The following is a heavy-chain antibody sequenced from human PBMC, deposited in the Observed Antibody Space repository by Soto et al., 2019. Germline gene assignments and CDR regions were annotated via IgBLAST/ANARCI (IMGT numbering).Heavy chain of an antibody. CDR2: ISGSGGST. Sequence: GGSLRLSCAASGFTFSSYAMSWVRQAPGKGLEWVSAISGSGGSTYYADSVKGRFTISRDNSKNTLYLQMNSLRAEDKAVYYCAKGSGAPAEYCTNGVCNFLVPRGYYYYYMDVWGKGTTVTVSS. V-gene: IGHV3-23*01. CDR3: AKGSGAPAEYCTNGVCNFLVPRGYYYYYMDV. CDR1: GFTFSSYA. D-gene: IGHD2-8*01. J-gene: IGHJ6*03.